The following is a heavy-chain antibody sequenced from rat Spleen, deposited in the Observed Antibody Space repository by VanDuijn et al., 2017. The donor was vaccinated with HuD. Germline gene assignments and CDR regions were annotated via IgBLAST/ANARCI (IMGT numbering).Heavy chain of an antibody. V-gene: IGHV5-29*01. CDR3: ARQAITTPYFDY. CDR2: IIYDGTRT. CDR1: GFTFSNYG. D-gene: IGHD1-10*01. Sequence: EVQLVESGGGLVQPGRSLKLSCAASGFTFSNYGMAWVRQAPKKGLEWVATIIYDGTRTFYRDSVKGRFTISRDTAQNTLYLQMNSLRSEDTATYYCARQAITTPYFDYWGQGVMVTVSS. J-gene: IGHJ2*01.